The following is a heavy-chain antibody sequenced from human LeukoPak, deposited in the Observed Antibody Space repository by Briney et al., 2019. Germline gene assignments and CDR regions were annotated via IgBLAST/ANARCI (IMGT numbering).Heavy chain of an antibody. CDR3: VRGGYSGSYYGVYDY. J-gene: IGHJ4*02. CDR1: GGSFSGYY. V-gene: IGHV4-34*01. Sequence: PSETLSLTCAVYGGSFSGYYWSWIRQPPGKGLEWIGEINHSGSTNYNPSLKSRVTISVDTSKNQFSLKLSSVTAADTAVYYCVRGGYSGSYYGVYDYWGQGTLVTVSS. D-gene: IGHD1-26*01. CDR2: INHSGST.